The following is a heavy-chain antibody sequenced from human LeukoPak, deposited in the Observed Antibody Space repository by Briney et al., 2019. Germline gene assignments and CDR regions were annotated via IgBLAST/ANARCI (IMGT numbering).Heavy chain of an antibody. J-gene: IGHJ4*02. D-gene: IGHD6-19*01. V-gene: IGHV4-61*02. CDR3: ATSGWYLLPGVY. CDR2: IYTSGST. CDR1: GGSISSGSYY. Sequence: PSQTLSLTCTVSGGSISSGSYYWSWIRHPAGNGLEWIGRIYTSGSTNYNPSLKRRVTISVYTSKNQFSLTLSSVPAQDTPVYYCATSGWYLLPGVYWGQGTLVTVSS.